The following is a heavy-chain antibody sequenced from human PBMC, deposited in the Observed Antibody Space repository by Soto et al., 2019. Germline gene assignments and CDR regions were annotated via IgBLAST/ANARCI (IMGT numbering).Heavy chain of an antibody. CDR2: IIPILGIA. D-gene: IGHD6-19*01. Sequence: QVQLVQSGAEVKKPGSSVKVSCKASGGTFSSYTISWVRQAPGQGLEWMGRIIPILGIANYAQKFQGRVTITADKSTSTAYMELSSLRSEDTAVYYCARGSGQWLVLFDAFDIWGQGTMVTVSS. J-gene: IGHJ3*02. CDR1: GGTFSSYT. CDR3: ARGSGQWLVLFDAFDI. V-gene: IGHV1-69*02.